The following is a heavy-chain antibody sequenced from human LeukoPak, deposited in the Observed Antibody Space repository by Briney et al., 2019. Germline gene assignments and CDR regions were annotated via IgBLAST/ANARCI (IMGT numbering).Heavy chain of an antibody. V-gene: IGHV4-34*01. CDR1: GGSFSGYY. D-gene: IGHD1-14*01. J-gene: IGHJ5*02. Sequence: PSETLSLTCAVYGGSFSGYYWSWIRQPPGKGLEWIGEINHSGSTNYNPSLKSRVTISVDTSKNQFSLKLSSVTAADTTVYYCARFMNPRIPWFDPWGQGTLVTVSS. CDR3: ARFMNPRIPWFDP. CDR2: INHSGST.